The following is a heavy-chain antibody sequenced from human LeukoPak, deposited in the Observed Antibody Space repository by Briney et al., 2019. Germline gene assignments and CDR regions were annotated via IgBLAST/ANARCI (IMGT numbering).Heavy chain of an antibody. V-gene: IGHV5-51*01. D-gene: IGHD2-21*01. CDR1: GYTFSNHW. J-gene: IGHJ4*02. Sequence: WASVKISCKTSGYTFSNHWIGWVRQMPGKGLEWMGIIYPGPGAGPGGSNPIYSPSFQGQVTISADNSITTAYLQWSSLKASDTAIYYCARHSTRPNWYSSIDYCGQGTLVTVSS. CDR3: ARHSTRPNWYSSIDY. CDR2: IYPGPGAGPGGSNP.